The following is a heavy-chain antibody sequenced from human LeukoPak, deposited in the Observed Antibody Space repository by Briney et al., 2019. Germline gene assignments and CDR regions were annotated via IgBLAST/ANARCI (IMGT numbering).Heavy chain of an antibody. CDR1: GFTVSSNY. D-gene: IGHD3-16*01. Sequence: GGSLRLSCAASGFTVSSNYMSWVRQAPGKGLVWVSRIYTDESSTNYADSVKGRFTISRDNAKNTLYLQMNSLRAEDTAVYYCASSPDSLGNFDIWGQGTMVTVSS. J-gene: IGHJ3*02. CDR3: ASSPDSLGNFDI. CDR2: IYTDESST. V-gene: IGHV3-74*01.